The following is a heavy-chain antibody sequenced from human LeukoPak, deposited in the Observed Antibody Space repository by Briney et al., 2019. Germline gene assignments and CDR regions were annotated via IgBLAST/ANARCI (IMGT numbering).Heavy chain of an antibody. J-gene: IGHJ6*03. CDR2: ISSSGSTI. CDR1: GFTFSSYE. V-gene: IGHV3-48*03. CDR3: ARMWSYCGGDCFIPHYYYYMDV. D-gene: IGHD2-21*02. Sequence: GGSLRLSCAASGFTFSSYEMNWVRQAPGKGLEWVSYISSSGSTIYYADSVKGRFTISRDNAKNSLYLQMNSLRAEDTAVYYCARMWSYCGGDCFIPHYYYYMDVWGKGTTVTVSS.